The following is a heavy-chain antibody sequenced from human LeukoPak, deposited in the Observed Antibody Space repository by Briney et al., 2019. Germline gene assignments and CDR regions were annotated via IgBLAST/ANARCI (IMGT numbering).Heavy chain of an antibody. CDR2: ISGSGGST. CDR3: AKGRRYCSGGSCQGYYFGY. Sequence: GGSLRLSCAASGFTFSSYAMSWVRQAPGKGLEWVSAISGSGGSTYYADSVKGRFTISRDNSKNPLYLQMNSLRAEDTAVYYCAKGRRYCSGGSCQGYYFGYWGQGTLVTVSS. V-gene: IGHV3-23*01. J-gene: IGHJ4*02. D-gene: IGHD2-15*01. CDR1: GFTFSSYA.